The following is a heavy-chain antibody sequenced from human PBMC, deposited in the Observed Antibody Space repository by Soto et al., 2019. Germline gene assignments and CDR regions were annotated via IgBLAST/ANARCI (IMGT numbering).Heavy chain of an antibody. CDR2: IYPGGSDT. Sequence: GESLKISCKGSGYIFTNYWIGWVRQMPGKGLEWMGIIYPGGSDTRYSPSFQGQVTISADKSISTAYLQWSSLKASDTAMYYCARTRGKHFDWAYYCYGMDVWAQGTTVTVSS. D-gene: IGHD3-9*01. CDR3: ARTRGKHFDWAYYCYGMDV. V-gene: IGHV5-51*01. CDR1: GYIFTNYW. J-gene: IGHJ6*02.